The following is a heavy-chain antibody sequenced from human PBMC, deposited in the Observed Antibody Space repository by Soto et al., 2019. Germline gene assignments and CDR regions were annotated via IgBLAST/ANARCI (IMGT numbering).Heavy chain of an antibody. CDR3: SCPDY. V-gene: IGHV3-30*03. Sequence: QVQLVESGGGVVQPGRSLRLSCAASGFTFSSYGMHWVRQAPGKGLEWVAVISYDGSNKYYADSVKGRFTISRDNSKNTLYLQMNSLRAEDTAVYYCSCPDYWGQGTLVTVSS. CDR1: GFTFSSYG. J-gene: IGHJ4*02. CDR2: ISYDGSNK.